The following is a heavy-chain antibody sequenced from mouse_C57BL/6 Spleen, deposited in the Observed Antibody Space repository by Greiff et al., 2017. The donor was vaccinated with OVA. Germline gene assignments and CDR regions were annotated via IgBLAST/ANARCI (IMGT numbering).Heavy chain of an antibody. V-gene: IGHV1-64*01. CDR3: ANYPAMDY. J-gene: IGHJ4*01. CDR2: IHPNSGST. Sequence: QVQLQQSGAELMKPGASVKLSCKATGYTFTGYWLEWVKQRPGHGLEWIGMIHPNSGSTNYNEKFKSKATLTVDKSSSTAYMQLSSLTSEDSAVYYCANYPAMDYWGQGTSVTVSS. CDR1: GYTFTGYW.